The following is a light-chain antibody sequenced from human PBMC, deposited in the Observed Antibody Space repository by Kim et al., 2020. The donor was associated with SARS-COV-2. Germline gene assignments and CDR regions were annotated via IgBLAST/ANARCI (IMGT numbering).Light chain of an antibody. CDR1: KLGDKY. V-gene: IGLV3-1*01. CDR3: QAWDSSTAV. J-gene: IGLJ2*01. Sequence: SYELTQPPPVSVSPGQTASITCSGDKLGDKYACWYQQKPGQSPVLVIYQDNKRPSGIPERFSGSNSGNTATLTISGTQAMDEADYYCQAWDSSTAVFGGG. CDR2: QDN.